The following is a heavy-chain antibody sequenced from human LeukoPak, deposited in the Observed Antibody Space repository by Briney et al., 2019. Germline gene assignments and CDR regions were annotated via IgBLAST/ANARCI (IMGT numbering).Heavy chain of an antibody. D-gene: IGHD3-3*01. Sequence: SETLSLTCTVSGGSISSSSYYWGWIRQPPGKGLEWIGSIYYSGSTYYNPSLKSRVTISVDTSKNQFSLKLSSVTAADTAVYYCARGGPYCDFWSGYSSWGQGTLVTVSS. CDR2: IYYSGST. J-gene: IGHJ4*02. CDR1: GGSISSSSYY. V-gene: IGHV4-39*07. CDR3: ARGGPYCDFWSGYSS.